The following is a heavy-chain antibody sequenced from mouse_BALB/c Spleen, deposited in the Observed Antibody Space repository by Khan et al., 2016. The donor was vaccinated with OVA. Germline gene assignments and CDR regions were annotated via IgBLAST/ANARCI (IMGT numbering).Heavy chain of an antibody. CDR2: IYPGSGNH. Sequence: QVRLQQSGPDLARPGASVKLSCKASGYTFTDYYINWVKQRTGQGLEWIGDIYPGSGNHYYNEKFKGKATLTADKSSSTAYMQLSSLTSEDSAVDFCARGDCGLCDFDYWGQGTTLTVS. CDR1: GYTFTDYY. V-gene: IGHV1-77*01. J-gene: IGHJ2*01. D-gene: IGHD1-2*01. CDR3: ARGDCGLCDFDY.